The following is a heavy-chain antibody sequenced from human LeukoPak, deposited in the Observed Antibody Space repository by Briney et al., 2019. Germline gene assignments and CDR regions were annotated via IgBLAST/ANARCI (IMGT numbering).Heavy chain of an antibody. V-gene: IGHV4-38-2*01. J-gene: IGHJ6*03. CDR1: GYSISSGYC. CDR3: ARAGIGIRYYMDV. Sequence: SETLSLTCAVSGYSISSGYCWGWIRQPPGKGLEWIGNIYHSGSTYYNPSLRSRVTISVDTSKNQFSLKLSSVTAADTAVYYCARAGIGIRYYMDVWGKGTTVTVSS. CDR2: IYHSGST. D-gene: IGHD3-10*01.